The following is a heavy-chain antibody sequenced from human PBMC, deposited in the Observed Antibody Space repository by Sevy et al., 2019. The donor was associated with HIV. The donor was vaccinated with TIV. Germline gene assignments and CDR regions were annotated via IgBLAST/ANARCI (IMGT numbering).Heavy chain of an antibody. V-gene: IGHV5-51*01. D-gene: IGHD2-15*01. CDR2: IFPGNSDA. Sequence: GESLKISCETSGYWFTSHWIGWVCRMPGKGLEWVGIIFPGNSDARYAPSFQGQVTISVDKSISAAYLQWSSLKASDTAIYYCVRGGHLALDAFDIWGQGTMVTVSS. CDR3: VRGGHLALDAFDI. J-gene: IGHJ3*02. CDR1: GYWFTSHW.